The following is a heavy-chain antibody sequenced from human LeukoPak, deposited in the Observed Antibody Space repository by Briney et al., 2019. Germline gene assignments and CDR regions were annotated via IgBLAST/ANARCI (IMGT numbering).Heavy chain of an antibody. CDR2: IYTSGST. CDR3: ARATAAEVSRSDQDV. V-gene: IGHV4-61*02. Sequence: SQTLSLTCTVSGGSISSGSYYWSWIRQPAGKGLEWIGRIYTSGSTNYNPSLKSRVTISVDTSKNQFSLKLSSVTAADTAVYYCARATAAEVSRSDQDVWGKGTTVTVSS. CDR1: GGSISSGSYY. D-gene: IGHD6-13*01. J-gene: IGHJ6*04.